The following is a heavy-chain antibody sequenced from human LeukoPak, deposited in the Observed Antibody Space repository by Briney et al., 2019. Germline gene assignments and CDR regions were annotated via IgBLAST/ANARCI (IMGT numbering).Heavy chain of an antibody. D-gene: IGHD1-26*01. J-gene: IGHJ3*02. Sequence: GGSLRLSCAASGFTSSDYYMSWVRQAPGKGLEWVSIIYSGGSTFYADSVKGRFTISRDNSKNTLYLQMNSLRAEDTAVYYCARGGSYLSAFGIWGQGTMVTVSS. CDR3: ARGGSYLSAFGI. CDR2: IYSGGST. CDR1: GFTSSDYY. V-gene: IGHV3-53*01.